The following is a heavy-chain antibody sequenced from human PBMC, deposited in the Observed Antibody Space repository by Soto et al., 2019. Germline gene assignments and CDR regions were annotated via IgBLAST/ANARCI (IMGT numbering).Heavy chain of an antibody. V-gene: IGHV1-8*01. J-gene: IGHJ5*02. D-gene: IGHD5-18*01. Sequence: ASVKLSCKASGYIFTNNDVSWVRQATGQGLAWMGWMNPGSCDTGYAQKFKGRVTMTRNISIATAYTELSSLRADDTAIYYCARMASFGSLNWFDPWGQGTLVTVSS. CDR1: GYIFTNND. CDR3: ARMASFGSLNWFDP. CDR2: MNPGSCDT.